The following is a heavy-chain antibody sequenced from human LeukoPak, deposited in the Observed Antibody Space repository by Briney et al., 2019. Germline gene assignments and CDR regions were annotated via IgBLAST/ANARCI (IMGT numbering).Heavy chain of an antibody. V-gene: IGHV3-74*01. J-gene: IGHJ4*02. CDR2: INSGGSGT. D-gene: IGHD7-27*01. Sequence: GGSLRLSCAASGFPLSSYWMHWVRQTAGKGLVWVSRINSGGSGTSYADSVEGRFTISRDNAKNILYLQMNSLGAEDTALYYCATSLGPLTEYWGQGTLVTVSS. CDR1: GFPLSSYW. CDR3: ATSLGPLTEY.